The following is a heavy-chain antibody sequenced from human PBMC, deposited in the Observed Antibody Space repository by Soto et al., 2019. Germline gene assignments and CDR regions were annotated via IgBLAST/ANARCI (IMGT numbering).Heavy chain of an antibody. J-gene: IGHJ4*02. Sequence: ASVKVSCKASGYTFTISGISWVRQAPGQGLEWMGWINAYNGNTNYAQKLQGRVTMTTDTSTSTAYMELRSLRSDDTAVYYCARDVAYGLIDYWGQGTLVTVSS. CDR2: INAYNGNT. D-gene: IGHD4-17*01. CDR1: GYTFTISG. CDR3: ARDVAYGLIDY. V-gene: IGHV1-18*01.